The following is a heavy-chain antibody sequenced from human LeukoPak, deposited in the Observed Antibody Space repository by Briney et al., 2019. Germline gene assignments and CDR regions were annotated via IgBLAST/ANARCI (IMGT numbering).Heavy chain of an antibody. V-gene: IGHV1-2*02. D-gene: IGHD6-13*01. J-gene: IGHJ4*02. CDR1: GYSFTSYY. Sequence: APVKVSCKTSGYSFTSYYIHWVRQAPGQGLEWMGWINPSSGGTEYAQKFQGRVTMTGDTSISTAYVDLSSLRSDDTAVYYCARDRGSSWYVDYWGQGTLVTVSS. CDR2: INPSSGGT. CDR3: ARDRGSSWYVDY.